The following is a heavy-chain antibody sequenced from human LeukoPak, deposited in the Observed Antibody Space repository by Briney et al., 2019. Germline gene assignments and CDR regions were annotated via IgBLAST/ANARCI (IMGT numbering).Heavy chain of an antibody. J-gene: IGHJ4*02. V-gene: IGHV3-30*04. CDR2: ISYDGSNK. D-gene: IGHD3-9*01. CDR1: GLTFSSYH. Sequence: PGGSLRLSCGASGLTFSSYHMHWVRQAPGKGLEWVAVISYDGSNKYYADSVKGRFTISRDNSKNTLYLQMNSLRAEDTAVYYCAKDGMGILTGYYLDWGQGTLVTVSS. CDR3: AKDGMGILTGYYLD.